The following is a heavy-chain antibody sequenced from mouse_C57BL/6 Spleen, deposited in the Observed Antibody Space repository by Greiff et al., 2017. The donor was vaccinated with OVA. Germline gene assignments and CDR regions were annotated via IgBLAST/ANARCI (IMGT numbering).Heavy chain of an antibody. CDR1: GYSITSGYY. Sequence: EVQVVESGPGLVKPSQSLSLTCSVTGYSITSGYYWNWIRQFPGNKLEWMGYISYDGSNNYNPSLKNRISITRDTSKNQFFLKLNSVTTEDTATYYCARIYGSSYMDYWGQGTSVTVSS. D-gene: IGHD1-1*01. J-gene: IGHJ4*01. CDR2: ISYDGSN. CDR3: ARIYGSSYMDY. V-gene: IGHV3-6*01.